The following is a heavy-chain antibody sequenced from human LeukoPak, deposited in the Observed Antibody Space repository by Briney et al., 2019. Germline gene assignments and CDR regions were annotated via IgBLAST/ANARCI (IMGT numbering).Heavy chain of an antibody. CDR2: ISGSGGST. D-gene: IGHD5-18*01. V-gene: IGHV3-23*01. CDR1: GFTFSSYA. J-gene: IGHJ4*02. Sequence: GGSLRLSCAASGFTFSSYAMSWVRQAPGKGLEWVSAISGSGGSTYYADSVKGRFTTSRDNSKNTLYLQMNSLRAEDTAVYYCAKLRGYSYGYDYWGQGTLVTVSS. CDR3: AKLRGYSYGYDY.